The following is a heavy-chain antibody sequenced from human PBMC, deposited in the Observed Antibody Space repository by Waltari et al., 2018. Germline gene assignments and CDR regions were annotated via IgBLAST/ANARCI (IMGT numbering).Heavy chain of an antibody. J-gene: IGHJ4*02. V-gene: IGHV3-53*02. CDR3: ARERYDYDNYGGYFDS. CDR2: IYSGGGT. CDR1: GFTVSSNY. D-gene: IGHD3-16*01. Sequence: EVQLVETGGGLIQPGGSLRLSCAASGFTVSSNYMSWVRQAPGKGREWVSLIYSGGGTYYADSVKGRFTISRDNSKNTLYLQMNSLRAEDTAMYYCARERYDYDNYGGYFDSWGQGTLVTVSS.